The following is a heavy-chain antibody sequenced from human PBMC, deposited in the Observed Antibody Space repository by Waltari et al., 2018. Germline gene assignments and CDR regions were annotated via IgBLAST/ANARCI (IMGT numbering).Heavy chain of an antibody. J-gene: IGHJ4*02. CDR2: IYWNDDK. CDR1: GFSLSTSGVG. D-gene: IGHD2-2*01. Sequence: QITLKESGPTLVKPTQTLTLTCTFSGFSLSTSGVGVGWIRQPPGKALEWLALIYWNDDKRYSPPMKRMLTITKDTPKNQVVLTMTNMDPVDTATYYCAHRQVGYCSSTSCYGAYWGQGTLVTVSS. V-gene: IGHV2-5*01. CDR3: AHRQVGYCSSTSCYGAY.